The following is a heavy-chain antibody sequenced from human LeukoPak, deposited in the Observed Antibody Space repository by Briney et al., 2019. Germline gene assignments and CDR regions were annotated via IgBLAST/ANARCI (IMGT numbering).Heavy chain of an antibody. CDR3: ARDHDRTRYSGCYS. CDR2: VSSSGDTI. J-gene: IGHJ4*02. CDR1: GFTFSSYE. D-gene: IGHD1-26*01. V-gene: IGHV3-48*03. Sequence: GGSLRLSCAASGFTFSSYEMNWVRQAPGKGLEWVSYVSSSGDTIYYADSVKGRFTISRDNAKNSLYLQMNSLRAEDTAVYYCARDHDRTRYSGCYSWGQGTLVTVSS.